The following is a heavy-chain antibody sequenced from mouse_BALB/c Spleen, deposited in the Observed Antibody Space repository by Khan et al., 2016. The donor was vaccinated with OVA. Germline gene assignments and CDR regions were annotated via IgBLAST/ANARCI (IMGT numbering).Heavy chain of an antibody. CDR3: ARAGYSPWVAY. CDR2: IDPENDNT. V-gene: IGHV14-1*02. CDR1: GFDINDYY. D-gene: IGHD2-3*01. J-gene: IGHJ3*01. Sequence: EVQLQESGAELVRPGALVNLSCKASGFDINDYYMHWVKQRPEQGLEWIGWIDPENDNTFFYPKFQGKASITSDTSSNTAYLQLSSLTSEDTAVYYWARAGYSPWVAYWGQGTLVTVSA.